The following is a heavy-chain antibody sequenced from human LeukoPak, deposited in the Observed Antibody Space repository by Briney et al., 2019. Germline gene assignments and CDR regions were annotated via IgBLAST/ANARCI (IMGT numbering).Heavy chain of an antibody. CDR2: ISGSDGST. V-gene: IGHV3-23*01. CDR1: GFTFSSYA. CDR3: AKSQSSGWLYYFDY. J-gene: IGHJ4*02. D-gene: IGHD6-19*01. Sequence: PGGSLRLSCVVSGFTFSSYAMSWVRQAPGKGLEWVSLISGSDGSTYYADSAKGRFTISRDNSKNTLYLQMNSLRAEDTAIYYCAKSQSSGWLYYFDYWGQGTLVTVSS.